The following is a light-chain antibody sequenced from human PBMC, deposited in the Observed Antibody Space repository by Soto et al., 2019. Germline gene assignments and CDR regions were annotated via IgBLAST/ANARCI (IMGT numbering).Light chain of an antibody. CDR3: QQFHNYPIT. CDR1: QVISRT. CDR2: DAS. Sequence: AIQLTQSPSSLSASVGDRVTITCRTSQVISRTLAWYQQKPGKAPKSLIYDASSLQSGVPSRFSGSGSGSAFTLTISSLQPEDFATYYCQQFHNYPITFGQGTRLEIK. J-gene: IGKJ5*01. V-gene: IGKV1D-13*01.